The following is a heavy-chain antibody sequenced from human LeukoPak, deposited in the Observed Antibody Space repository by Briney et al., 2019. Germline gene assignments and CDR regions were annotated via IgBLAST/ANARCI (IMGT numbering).Heavy chain of an antibody. CDR3: ARRRLRSHHFDY. D-gene: IGHD5/OR15-5a*01. V-gene: IGHV4-34*01. CDR1: GGSFSGYY. J-gene: IGHJ4*02. Sequence: SETLSLTCAVYGGSFSGYYWSWIRQPPGKGLEWIGEINHSGSTNYNPSLKSRVTISVDTSKNQFSLKLSSVTAADTAVYYCARRRLRSHHFDYWGQGTLVTVSS. CDR2: INHSGST.